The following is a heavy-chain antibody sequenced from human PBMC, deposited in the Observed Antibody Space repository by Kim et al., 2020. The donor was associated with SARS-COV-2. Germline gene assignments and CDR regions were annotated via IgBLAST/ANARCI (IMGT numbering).Heavy chain of an antibody. CDR3: ARVGGSGWYARSSYYYYMDV. V-gene: IGHV4-31*03. CDR1: GGSISSGGYY. J-gene: IGHJ6*03. CDR2: IYYSGST. Sequence: SETLSLTCTVSGGSISSGGYYWSWIRQHPGKGLEWIGYIYYSGSTYYNPSLKSRVTISVDTSKNQFSLKLSSVTAADTAVYYCARVGGSGWYARSSYYYYMDVWGKGTTVTVSS. D-gene: IGHD6-19*01.